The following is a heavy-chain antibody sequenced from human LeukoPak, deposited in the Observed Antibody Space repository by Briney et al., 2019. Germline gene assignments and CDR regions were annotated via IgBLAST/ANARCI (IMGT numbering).Heavy chain of an antibody. V-gene: IGHV3-23*01. Sequence: GGSLRLSCAASGFTFSSYAMSWVRQAPGKGLEWVSAISGSGGSTYYADSVKGRFTISRDNSKNTLYLQMNSLRAEDTAVYYCAKVRYRGGDCYSNVDYWGQGTLVTVSS. CDR2: ISGSGGST. CDR3: AKVRYRGGDCYSNVDY. J-gene: IGHJ4*02. D-gene: IGHD2-21*02. CDR1: GFTFSSYA.